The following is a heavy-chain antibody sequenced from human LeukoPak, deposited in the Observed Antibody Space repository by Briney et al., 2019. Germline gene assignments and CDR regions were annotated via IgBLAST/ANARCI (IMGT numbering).Heavy chain of an antibody. J-gene: IGHJ6*02. CDR3: ARGLTYYYDSSGYPGGDV. V-gene: IGHV3-23*01. Sequence: GGSLRLSCAASGFTFSSYAMSWVRQAPGKGLEWVSAISGSGGSTYYADSVKGRFTISRDNSKNTLYLQMNSLRAEDTAVYYCARGLTYYYDSSGYPGGDVWGQGTTVTVSS. CDR1: GFTFSSYA. CDR2: ISGSGGST. D-gene: IGHD3-22*01.